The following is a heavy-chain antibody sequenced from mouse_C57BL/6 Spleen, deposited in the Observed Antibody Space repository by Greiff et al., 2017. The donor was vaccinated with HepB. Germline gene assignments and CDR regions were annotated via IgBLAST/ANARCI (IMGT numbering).Heavy chain of an antibody. CDR1: GFTFTDYY. D-gene: IGHD1-1*01. CDR3: ARSSYYYGRYFDV. Sequence: EVKVVESGGGLVQPGGSLSLSCAASGFTFTDYYMSWVRQPPGKALEWLGFIRNKANGYTTEYSASVKGRFTISRDNSQSILDLQMNALRAEDSATYYCARSSYYYGRYFDVWGTGTTVTVSS. J-gene: IGHJ1*03. V-gene: IGHV7-3*01. CDR2: IRNKANGYTT.